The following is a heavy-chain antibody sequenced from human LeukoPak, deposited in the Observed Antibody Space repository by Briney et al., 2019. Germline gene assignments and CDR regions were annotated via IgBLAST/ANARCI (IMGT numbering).Heavy chain of an antibody. J-gene: IGHJ4*02. V-gene: IGHV4-31*03. Sequence: SQTLSLTCTVSGGSIRSGDYYWSWLRQHPGKGLEWIGYIYYSGSTYYNPSLKSRVTISVDTSKNQFSLKLSSVTAADTAVYYCARFCGGDCYTFDYWGQGTLVTVSS. D-gene: IGHD2-21*02. CDR1: GGSIRSGDYY. CDR3: ARFCGGDCYTFDY. CDR2: IYYSGST.